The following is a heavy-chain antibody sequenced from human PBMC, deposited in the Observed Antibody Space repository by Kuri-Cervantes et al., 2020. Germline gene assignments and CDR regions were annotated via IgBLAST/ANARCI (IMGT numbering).Heavy chain of an antibody. Sequence: SLKISCAASGFTFDDYAMHWVRQAPGKGLGWVSGISWNSGSIGYAASVKGRFTISRDNAKNTLYLQMNSMRAEDTAVYYCARDYYDFWSDYHSYYYGMDVWGQGATVTVSS. V-gene: IGHV3-9*01. D-gene: IGHD3-3*01. CDR3: ARDYYDFWSDYHSYYYGMDV. CDR1: GFTFDDYA. CDR2: ISWNSGSI. J-gene: IGHJ6*02.